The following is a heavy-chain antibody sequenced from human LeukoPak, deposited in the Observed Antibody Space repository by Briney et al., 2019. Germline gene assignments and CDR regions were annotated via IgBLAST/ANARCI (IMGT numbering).Heavy chain of an antibody. D-gene: IGHD2-2*01. CDR2: IKADGSEK. J-gene: IGHJ4*02. CDR1: GFTFSSYW. Sequence: GGSLRLSCAASGFTFSSYWMAWVRQAPGKGLEWVANIKADGSEKYYVNSVEGRFTISRDNAQNSLYLQMSSLRAEDTAVYYCARPRGCGSSRCNNFDYWGQGTLVTVSS. CDR3: ARPRGCGSSRCNNFDY. V-gene: IGHV3-7*01.